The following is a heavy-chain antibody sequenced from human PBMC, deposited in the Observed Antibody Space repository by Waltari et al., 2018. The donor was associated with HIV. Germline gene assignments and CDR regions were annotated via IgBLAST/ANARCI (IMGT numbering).Heavy chain of an antibody. J-gene: IGHJ6*02. CDR2: SYPGYSEP. CDR1: GYRFNNYW. Sequence: EVQLVQSGAEVKKHGESLKISCKGSGYRFNNYWIGWVRQMPGKGLELMGISYPGYSEPHYGPSFQGQVTISVDKSISTAYLQWSSLKASDTAMYFCATSYYFNMDVWGQGTTVTVSS. CDR3: ATSYYFNMDV. V-gene: IGHV5-51*01.